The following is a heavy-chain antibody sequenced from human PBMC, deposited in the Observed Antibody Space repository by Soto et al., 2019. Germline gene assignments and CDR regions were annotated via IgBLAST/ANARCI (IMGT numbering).Heavy chain of an antibody. CDR3: AKGGAGFANFDY. CDR2: ISGSGGST. CDR1: GLTLRNYA. V-gene: IGHV3-23*01. Sequence: EVHLLESGGGLVQPGGSLRVSCAASGLTLRNYAMSWVRQAPGKGLEWVSAISGSGGSTYYADSVKGRFTISSDNSKNTLYLQMNSLRAEDTAVYYCAKGGAGFANFDYWGQGTLVTVSS. D-gene: IGHD1-1*01. J-gene: IGHJ4*02.